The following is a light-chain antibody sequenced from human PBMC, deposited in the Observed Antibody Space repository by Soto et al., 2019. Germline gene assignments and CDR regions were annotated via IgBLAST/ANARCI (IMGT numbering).Light chain of an antibody. CDR3: QQYGSSPWT. J-gene: IGKJ1*01. CDR1: QSVSSSY. CDR2: GAS. V-gene: IGKV3-20*01. Sequence: EIVLTQSPGTLALSPGERATLSCRASQSVSSSYLAWYQQKPGPAPRLLIYGASSRATGIPDRFRGSGSGTDFTLTISRLEPEDFAVYYCQQYGSSPWTFGRGTKVEIK.